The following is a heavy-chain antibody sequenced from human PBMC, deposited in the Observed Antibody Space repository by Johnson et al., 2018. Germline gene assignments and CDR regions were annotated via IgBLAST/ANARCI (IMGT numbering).Heavy chain of an antibody. CDR2: MNPNSGNT. D-gene: IGHD3-10*01. J-gene: IGHJ6*02. CDR3: ASNLWFGGSYAPRYYYYYGMDV. V-gene: IGHV1-8*01. CDR1: GYTFTSYD. Sequence: VQLVESGAEVKKPGASVKVSCKASGYTFTSYDINWVRQATGQGLEWMGWMNPNSGNTGYAQKFQGIVTMTRNTSISTAYMELSSLRSEDTAVYYCASNLWFGGSYAPRYYYYYGMDVWGQGTTVTVSS.